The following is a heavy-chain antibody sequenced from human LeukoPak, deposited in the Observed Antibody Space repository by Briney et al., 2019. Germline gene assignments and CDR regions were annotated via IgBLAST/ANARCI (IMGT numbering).Heavy chain of an antibody. Sequence: GESLKISCKGSGYNFTSYWIGWVRQMPGKGLEWMGFIYPGDSDTRYSPSFQGQVTISADKSISTVYLQWSSLKASDTAMYYCARTRYYGSSYNYMDVWGKGTTVTVSS. J-gene: IGHJ6*03. D-gene: IGHD3-10*01. CDR1: GYNFTSYW. V-gene: IGHV5-51*01. CDR3: ARTRYYGSSYNYMDV. CDR2: IYPGDSDT.